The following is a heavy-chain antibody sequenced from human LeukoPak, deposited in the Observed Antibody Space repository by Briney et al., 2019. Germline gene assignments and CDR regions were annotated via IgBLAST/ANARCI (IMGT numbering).Heavy chain of an antibody. Sequence: GGSLRLSCAASGFMFSSYWMSWVRQAPGKGLEWVASIKQDESERDYVDSVKGRFTISKDNAKNLLYLQMNILRAEDTAVYYCAREISSWYRTEGRFDPWGQGTLVTVSS. CDR1: GFMFSSYW. J-gene: IGHJ5*02. CDR3: AREISSWYRTEGRFDP. V-gene: IGHV3-7*01. CDR2: IKQDESER. D-gene: IGHD6-13*01.